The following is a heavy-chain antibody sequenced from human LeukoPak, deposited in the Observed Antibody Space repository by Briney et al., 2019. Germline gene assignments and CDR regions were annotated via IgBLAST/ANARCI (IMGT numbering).Heavy chain of an antibody. CDR3: ARDDRDISSYRFDY. D-gene: IGHD6-6*01. Sequence: GGSLRLSCAASGFTFNTYSMNWVRQAPGKGLEWVSSISSNSRDIYYADSVKGRFTISRDNAKNSLHLQMNSLRAEHTAVYYCARDDRDISSYRFDYWGHGILVTVSS. J-gene: IGHJ4*01. CDR2: ISSNSRDI. V-gene: IGHV3-21*01. CDR1: GFTFNTYS.